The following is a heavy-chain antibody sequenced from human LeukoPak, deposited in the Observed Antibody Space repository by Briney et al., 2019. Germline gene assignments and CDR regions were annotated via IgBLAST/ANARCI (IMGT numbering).Heavy chain of an antibody. V-gene: IGHV3-53*01. J-gene: IGHJ4*02. CDR3: AKLKGWYGEGYFDY. CDR1: GFAVSSNY. CDR2: IYSDGRT. D-gene: IGHD3-10*01. Sequence: GGSLRVSCAASGFAVSSNYMSWVRQAPGKGLEWVSVIYSDGRTYYADSVKGRFTISRDISKNTLFLQMTSLRAEDTAVYYCAKLKGWYGEGYFDYWGQGTLVTVSS.